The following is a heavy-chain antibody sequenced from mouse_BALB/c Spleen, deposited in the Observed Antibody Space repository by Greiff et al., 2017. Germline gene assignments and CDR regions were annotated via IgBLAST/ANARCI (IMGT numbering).Heavy chain of an antibody. D-gene: IGHD2-2*01. J-gene: IGHJ3*01. CDR3: ARSYGYDRGAWFAY. Sequence: EVKLVESGGGLVQPGGSRKLSCAASGFTFSSFGMHWVRQAPEKGLEWVAYISSGSSTIYYADTVKGRFTISRDNPKNTLFLQMTSLRSEDTAMYYCARSYGYDRGAWFAYWGQGTLVTVSA. V-gene: IGHV5-17*02. CDR1: GFTFSSFG. CDR2: ISSGSSTI.